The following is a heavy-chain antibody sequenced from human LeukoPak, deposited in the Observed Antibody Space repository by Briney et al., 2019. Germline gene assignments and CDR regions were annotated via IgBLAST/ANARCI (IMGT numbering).Heavy chain of an antibody. CDR2: IYYSGST. CDR3: ARHAGYDILTGYSYSHYFDY. CDR1: GGSISSSSYY. J-gene: IGHJ4*02. V-gene: IGHV4-39*01. D-gene: IGHD3-9*01. Sequence: PSETLSLTCTVSGGSISSSSYYWGWIRQPPGKGLEWIGSIYYSGSTYYNPSLKSRVTISVDTSQNQFSLKLSSVTAADTAVYYCARHAGYDILTGYSYSHYFDYWGQGTLVTVSS.